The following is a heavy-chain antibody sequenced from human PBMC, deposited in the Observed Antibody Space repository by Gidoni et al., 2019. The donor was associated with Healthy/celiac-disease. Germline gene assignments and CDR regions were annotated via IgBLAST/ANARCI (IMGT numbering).Heavy chain of an antibody. Sequence: TNYNPSLKSRVTISVDTSKNQFSLKLRSVTAADTAVYYCARGLAVGWYFDLWGRGTMVTVSS. V-gene: IGHV4-34*01. CDR3: ARGLAVGWYFDL. CDR2: T. J-gene: IGHJ2*01. D-gene: IGHD6-19*01.